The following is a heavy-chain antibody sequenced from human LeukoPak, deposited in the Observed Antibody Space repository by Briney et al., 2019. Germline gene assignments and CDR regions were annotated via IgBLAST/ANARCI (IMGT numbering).Heavy chain of an antibody. Sequence: SETLSLTCTVSGDSISSSSSYWGWIRQPPGKGLEWIGEINHSGSTNYNPSLKSRVTISVDTSKNQFSLKPSSVTAADTAVYYCARGRSDLKVAGTNFDYWGQGTLVTVSS. V-gene: IGHV4-39*07. CDR3: ARGRSDLKVAGTNFDY. CDR2: INHSGST. D-gene: IGHD6-19*01. J-gene: IGHJ4*02. CDR1: GDSISSSSSY.